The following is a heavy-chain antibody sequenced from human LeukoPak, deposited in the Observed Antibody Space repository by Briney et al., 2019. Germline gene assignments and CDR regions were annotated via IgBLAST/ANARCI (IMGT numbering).Heavy chain of an antibody. CDR3: ATQYCSGGSCPAEYFQH. V-gene: IGHV1-69*06. Sequence: SVKVSCKASGGTFSSYAISWVRQAPGQGLEWMGGIIPIFGTANCAQKFQGRVTITADKSTSTAYMELSSLRSEDTAVYYCATQYCSGGSCPAEYFQHWGQGTLVTVSS. CDR1: GGTFSSYA. J-gene: IGHJ1*01. D-gene: IGHD2-15*01. CDR2: IIPIFGTA.